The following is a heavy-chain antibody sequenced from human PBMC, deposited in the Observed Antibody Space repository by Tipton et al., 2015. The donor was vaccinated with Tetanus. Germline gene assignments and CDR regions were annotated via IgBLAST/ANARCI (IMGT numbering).Heavy chain of an antibody. CDR3: TTEDYDILTGSGGWFGP. CDR2: IKSKTDGGTT. Sequence: SLRLSCAASGFTFSNAWMSWVRQAPGKGLEWVGRIKSKTDGGTTDYAAPVKGRFTISRDDSKNTLYLQMNSLRTEDTAVYYCTTEDYDILTGSGGWFGPWGQGTLVTVSS. CDR1: GFTFSNAW. V-gene: IGHV3-15*01. D-gene: IGHD3-9*01. J-gene: IGHJ5*02.